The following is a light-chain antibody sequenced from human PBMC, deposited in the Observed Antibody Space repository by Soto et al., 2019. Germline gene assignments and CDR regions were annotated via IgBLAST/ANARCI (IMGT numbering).Light chain of an antibody. J-gene: IGLJ2*01. CDR2: EVS. Sequence: QSVLTQPASVSGSPGQSITISCTGTSSDVGGYNYVSWYQQHPGKAPKVMIYEVSNRPSGVSNRFSGSKSGNTASLTISGLQAEDEADYYCSSYTGSSTWVFGGGTKVTVL. CDR1: SSDVGGYNY. V-gene: IGLV2-14*01. CDR3: SSYTGSSTWV.